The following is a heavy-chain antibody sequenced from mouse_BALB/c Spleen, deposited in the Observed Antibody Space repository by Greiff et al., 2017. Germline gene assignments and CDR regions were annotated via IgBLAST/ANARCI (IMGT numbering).Heavy chain of an antibody. CDR3: GRVDWAGERDY. V-gene: IGHV1-55*01. CDR2: IYPGSGIT. J-gene: IGHJ4*01. CDR1: GFTFTSYW. Sequence: QVQLQQPGAGLVKPGASVKMSCTASGFTFTSYWISWVKQRPGQGLEWIGDIYPGSGITNYNETFKSKSTLTLDTSSSTAYMQLSSLTSEDSAVYYCGRVDWAGERDYWGQETSDTVPT. D-gene: IGHD3-3*01.